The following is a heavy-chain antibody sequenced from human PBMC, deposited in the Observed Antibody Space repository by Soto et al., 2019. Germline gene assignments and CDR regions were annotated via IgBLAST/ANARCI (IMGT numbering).Heavy chain of an antibody. J-gene: IGHJ6*02. CDR3: ARESRLSVAEYYYYYCMDV. V-gene: IGHV3-30-3*01. D-gene: IGHD2-15*01. CDR2: ISYDGSNK. CDR1: GFTFSSYA. Sequence: QVQLVESGGGVVQPGRSLRLSCAASGFTFSSYAMHWVRQAPGKGLEWVAVISYDGSNKYYADSVKGRFTISRDNSKNTLYLQMNSLRAEDTAVYYCARESRLSVAEYYYYYCMDVWGQGTTVTVSS.